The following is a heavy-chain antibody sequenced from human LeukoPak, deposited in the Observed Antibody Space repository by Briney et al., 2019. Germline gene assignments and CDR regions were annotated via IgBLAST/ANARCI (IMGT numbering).Heavy chain of an antibody. D-gene: IGHD3-3*01. CDR1: GGTFSSYA. V-gene: IGHV1-69*04. Sequence: GASVKVSCKASGGTFSSYAISWVRQAPGQGLEWMGRIIPILGIANYAQKFQGRVTITADKSTSTAYMELSSLRSEDTAVYYCARDAYDDFWSGNTPDWFDPWGQGTLVTVSS. CDR3: ARDAYDDFWSGNTPDWFDP. J-gene: IGHJ5*02. CDR2: IIPILGIA.